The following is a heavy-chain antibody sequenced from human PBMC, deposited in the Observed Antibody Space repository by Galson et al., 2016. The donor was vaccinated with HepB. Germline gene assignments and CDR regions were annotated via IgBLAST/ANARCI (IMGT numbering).Heavy chain of an antibody. CDR2: IWYDGSNK. Sequence: SLRLSCAASGFTFSSYGMHWVRQAPGKGLEWVAVIWYDGSNKYYADSVKGRFTISRDNSKNTLYLQMNSLRAEDTAVYYCARDAPVAVTAFDILGQGTMVTVSS. CDR3: ARDAPVAVTAFDI. D-gene: IGHD6-19*01. V-gene: IGHV3-33*01. CDR1: GFTFSSYG. J-gene: IGHJ3*02.